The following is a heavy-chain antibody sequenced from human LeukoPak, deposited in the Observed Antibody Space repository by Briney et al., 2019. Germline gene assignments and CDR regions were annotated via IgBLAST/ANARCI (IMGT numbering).Heavy chain of an antibody. Sequence: SETLSLSCKVSGCTIRSDYWSWVRQPPGKGLEWIGYIHYSGSTNYNASLKSRVPMSVDMSKNQFSLKLSSVTAADTAVYYCVRGYYYDSSGYWVRAFDIWGQGTMVTVSS. J-gene: IGHJ3*02. CDR3: VRGYYYDSSGYWVRAFDI. D-gene: IGHD3-22*01. V-gene: IGHV4-59*12. CDR2: IHYSGST. CDR1: GCTIRSDY.